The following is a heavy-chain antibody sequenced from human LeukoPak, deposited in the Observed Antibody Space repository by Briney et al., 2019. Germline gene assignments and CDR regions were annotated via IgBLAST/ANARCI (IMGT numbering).Heavy chain of an antibody. J-gene: IGHJ5*01. CDR2: ISSGSTTM. V-gene: IGHV3-48*03. CDR1: GFTFSSHD. Sequence: PGGSLRLSCAASGFTFSSHDMNWVRQGPGKGLEWLSYISSGSTTMDYADSVKGRFTISRGNAKYSLFLQMNSLRAEDTGIYYCARDRGNSAYGAWFDSWGQGTLVTVSS. CDR3: ARDRGNSAYGAWFDS. D-gene: IGHD5-12*01.